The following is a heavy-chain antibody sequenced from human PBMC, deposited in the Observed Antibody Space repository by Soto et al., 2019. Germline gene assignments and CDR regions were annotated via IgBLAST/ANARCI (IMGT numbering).Heavy chain of an antibody. CDR1: GITFSNAW. CDR2: IKSKIDGGTT. V-gene: IGHV3-15*01. J-gene: IGHJ4*02. Sequence: EVQLVESGGGLVKPGGSLRVSCAASGITFSNAWMTWVRQAPGKGLEWVGRIKSKIDGGTTDYGVPVKGRFTISRDDSKNTLYLQMNSLKTEDTAVYYCTTGPYSSSLYFDSWGQGTLVTVSS. CDR3: TTGPYSSSLYFDS. D-gene: IGHD6-6*01.